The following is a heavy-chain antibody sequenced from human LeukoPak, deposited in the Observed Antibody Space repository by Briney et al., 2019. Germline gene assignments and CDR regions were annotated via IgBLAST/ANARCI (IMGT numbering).Heavy chain of an antibody. Sequence: SETLSLTCTVSGGSISSGGYYWSWIRQPPGKGLGWIGYIYHSGSTYYNPSLKSRVTISVDRSKNQFSLKLSSVTAADTAVYYCARGTVTNISWFDPWGQGTLVTVSS. J-gene: IGHJ5*02. CDR1: GGSISSGGYY. D-gene: IGHD4-11*01. CDR3: ARGTVTNISWFDP. CDR2: IYHSGST. V-gene: IGHV4-30-2*01.